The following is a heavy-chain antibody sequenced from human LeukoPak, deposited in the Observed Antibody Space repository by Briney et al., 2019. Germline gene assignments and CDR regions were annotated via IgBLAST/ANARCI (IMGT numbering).Heavy chain of an antibody. D-gene: IGHD3-22*01. CDR3: AKGAGRSSGYFDYYGMDV. CDR2: ISYDGSNK. V-gene: IGHV3-30-3*01. J-gene: IGHJ6*02. Sequence: GGSLRLSCAASGFTFSSYAMHWVRQAPGKGLEWVAVISYDGSNKYYADSVKGRFTISRDNSKNTLYLQMSSLRAEDTAIYYCAKGAGRSSGYFDYYGMDVWGQGTTVTVSS. CDR1: GFTFSSYA.